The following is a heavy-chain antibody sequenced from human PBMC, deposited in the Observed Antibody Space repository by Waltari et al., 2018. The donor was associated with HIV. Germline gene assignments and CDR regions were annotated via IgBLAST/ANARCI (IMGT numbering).Heavy chain of an antibody. CDR3: ARHGGYSSPLGY. CDR1: GGSISSYY. Sequence: QVQLQESGPGLVKPSETLSLTCTVSGGSISSYYWSWTRQPPGKGLEWIGYISYSGSTNYNPSLKSRVTISVDTSKNQFSLKLSSVTAADTAVYYCARHGGYSSPLGYWGQGTLVTVSS. D-gene: IGHD6-13*01. J-gene: IGHJ4*02. V-gene: IGHV4-59*08. CDR2: ISYSGST.